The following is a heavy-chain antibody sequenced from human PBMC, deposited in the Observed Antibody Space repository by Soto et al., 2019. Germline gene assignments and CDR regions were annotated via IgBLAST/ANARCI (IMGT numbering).Heavy chain of an antibody. D-gene: IGHD6-19*01. CDR2: IWYDGSNK. CDR3: ARDGVPPIAVAGAYYYYGMDV. Sequence: PGGSLRLSCAASGFTFSSYGMHWVRQAPGKGLEWVAVIWYDGSNKYYADSVKGRFTISRDNSKNTLYLQMNSLRAEDTAVYYCARDGVPPIAVAGAYYYYGMDVWGQGTTVTVSS. J-gene: IGHJ6*02. V-gene: IGHV3-33*01. CDR1: GFTFSSYG.